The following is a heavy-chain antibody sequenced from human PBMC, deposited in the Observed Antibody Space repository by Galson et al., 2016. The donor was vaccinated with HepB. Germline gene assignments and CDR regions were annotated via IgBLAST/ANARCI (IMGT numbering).Heavy chain of an antibody. V-gene: IGHV4-4*02. CDR1: GGSISSSNW. Sequence: SETLSLTCAVSGGSISSSNWWSWVRQPPGKGLEWIGEIYHSGSTNYNPSLKSRVTISVDKSKNQFSLRLSSVSAEDTAFYYCARDAGRGVPYQFYGMDVWGPGTTVTVSS. J-gene: IGHJ6*02. CDR3: ARDAGRGVPYQFYGMDV. D-gene: IGHD3-10*01. CDR2: IYHSGST.